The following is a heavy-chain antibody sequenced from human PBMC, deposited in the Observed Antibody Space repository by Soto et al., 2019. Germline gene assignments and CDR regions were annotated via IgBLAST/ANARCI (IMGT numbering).Heavy chain of an antibody. CDR1: GGTFSSYA. V-gene: IGHV1-69*13. J-gene: IGHJ6*02. Sequence: SVKVSCKASGGTFSSYAISWVRQAPGQGLEWMGGIIPIFGTANYAQKFQGRVTITADESTSTAYMELSSLRSEDTAVYYCASIHGDDKGNYYYYGMDVWGQGTTVTVSS. CDR3: ASIHGDDKGNYYYYGMDV. D-gene: IGHD4-17*01. CDR2: IIPIFGTA.